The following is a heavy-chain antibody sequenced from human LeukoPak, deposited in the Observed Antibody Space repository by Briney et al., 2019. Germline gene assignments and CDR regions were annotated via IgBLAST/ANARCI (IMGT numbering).Heavy chain of an antibody. Sequence: GGSLRLSCAASGFTFSSYAMSWVRQAPGKGLEWVSAISGSGGSTYYADSVKGRFTISRDNSKNTLYLQMNSLRAEDTAVYYCAKRERITMIVVVIDSFDYWGRGTLVTVSS. CDR3: AKRERITMIVVVIDSFDY. CDR1: GFTFSSYA. J-gene: IGHJ4*02. V-gene: IGHV3-23*01. D-gene: IGHD3-22*01. CDR2: ISGSGGST.